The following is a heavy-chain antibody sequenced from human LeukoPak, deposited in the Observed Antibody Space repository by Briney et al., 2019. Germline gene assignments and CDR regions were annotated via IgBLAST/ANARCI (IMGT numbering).Heavy chain of an antibody. Sequence: GASVTVSCKASGYTFTGYYMHWVRQAPGQGLEWMGWINPNSGGTNYAQKFQGRVTMTRDTSISTAYMELSRLRSDDTAVYYCASTPPESSGWYGLDYWGQGTLVTVSS. V-gene: IGHV1-2*02. J-gene: IGHJ4*02. CDR3: ASTPPESSGWYGLDY. D-gene: IGHD6-19*01. CDR1: GYTFTGYY. CDR2: INPNSGGT.